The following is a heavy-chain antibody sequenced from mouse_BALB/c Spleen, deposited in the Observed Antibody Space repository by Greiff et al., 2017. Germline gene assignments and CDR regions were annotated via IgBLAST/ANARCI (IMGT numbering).Heavy chain of an antibody. CDR1: GFTFSDYY. J-gene: IGHJ4*01. Sequence: DVLLVESGGGLVRPGGSLKLSCAASGFTFSDYYLYWVRQTPEKRLEWVATISDGGSYTYYPDSVKGRFTISRDNAKNNLYLQMSRLKSEDTAMYYCARSPSAMDYWGQGTSVTASA. V-gene: IGHV5-4*02. CDR3: ARSPSAMDY. CDR2: ISDGGSYT.